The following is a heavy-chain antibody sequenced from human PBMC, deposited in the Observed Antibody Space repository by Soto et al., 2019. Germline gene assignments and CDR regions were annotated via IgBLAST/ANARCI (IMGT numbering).Heavy chain of an antibody. V-gene: IGHV4-34*01. CDR1: GGSLSGYY. Sequence: VQLQQWGAGLLKPSETLSLNCAVNGGSLSGYYWSWIRQPPGKGLEWIGEIKDGGYTNYSPSLKSRATISSDRSNNQFSLSLNSVTAADTGVYYCARGQEGVVATHWDQGALVTVSS. J-gene: IGHJ4*02. CDR2: IKDGGYT. D-gene: IGHD5-12*01. CDR3: ARGQEGVVATH.